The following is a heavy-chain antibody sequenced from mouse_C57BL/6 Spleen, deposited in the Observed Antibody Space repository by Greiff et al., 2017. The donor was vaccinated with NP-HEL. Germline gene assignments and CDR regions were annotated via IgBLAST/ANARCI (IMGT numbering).Heavy chain of an antibody. J-gene: IGHJ4*01. CDR3: ARGYGSSPYYYAMDD. Sequence: QVQLQQPGAELVKPGASVKLSCKASGYTFTSYWMHWVKQRPGQGLEWIGMIHPNSGSTNYNEKFKSKATLTVDKSSSTAYMQLSSLTSEDSAVYYCARGYGSSPYYYAMDDWGQGTSVTVSS. V-gene: IGHV1-64*01. CDR1: GYTFTSYW. D-gene: IGHD1-1*01. CDR2: IHPNSGST.